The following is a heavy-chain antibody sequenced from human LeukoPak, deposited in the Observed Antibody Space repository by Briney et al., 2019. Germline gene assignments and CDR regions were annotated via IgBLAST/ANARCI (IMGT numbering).Heavy chain of an antibody. V-gene: IGHV3-74*01. J-gene: IGHJ3*02. CDR1: GFTFSSYW. D-gene: IGHD2-15*01. CDR3: AKVGCSGGSCYQYDAFDI. Sequence: GGSLRLSCAASGFTFSSYWMHWVRQAPGKGLVWVSRINSDGSSTSYADSVKGRVTISRDNAKNTLYLQMNSLRAEDTAVYYCAKVGCSGGSCYQYDAFDIWGQGTMVTVSS. CDR2: INSDGSST.